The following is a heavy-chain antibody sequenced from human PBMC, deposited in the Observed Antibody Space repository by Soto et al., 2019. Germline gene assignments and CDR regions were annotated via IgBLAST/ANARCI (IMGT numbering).Heavy chain of an antibody. CDR1: GGSFSGYY. CDR3: ARGRYCSGGSCYFFVDY. D-gene: IGHD2-15*01. CDR2: INPSGST. Sequence: PSETLSLTCGVYGGSFSGYYWSWIRQPPGKGLEWIGEINPSGSTNYNPSLKSRVTISVDTSKNQVSLKLSSVTAADTAVYYCARGRYCSGGSCYFFVDYWGQGTLVTVSS. V-gene: IGHV4-34*01. J-gene: IGHJ4*02.